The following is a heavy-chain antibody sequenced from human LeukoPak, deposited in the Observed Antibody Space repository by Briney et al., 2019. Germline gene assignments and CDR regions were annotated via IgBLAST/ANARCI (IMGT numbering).Heavy chain of an antibody. V-gene: IGHV1-2*02. CDR2: INLNTAGT. D-gene: IGHD6-19*01. CDR1: GYTFTGYH. J-gene: IGHJ3*01. CDR3: AIEPTGSGHPGDV. Sequence: ASVKVSCKASGYTFTGYHIHWVRQAPGQGLEWMSSINLNTAGTEDPQKFQGRVTVTWDTPVTTAYMELSALTYGDTATYYCAIEPTGSGHPGDVWGQGTMVTVSS.